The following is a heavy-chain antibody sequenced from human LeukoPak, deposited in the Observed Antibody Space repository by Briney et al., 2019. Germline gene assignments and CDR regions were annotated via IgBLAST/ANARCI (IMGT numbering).Heavy chain of an antibody. CDR3: ARDYYGSGSYFTPFDY. Sequence: SVKVSCKASGGTFSSYAIGWVRQAPGQGLEWMGGIIPIFGTANYAQKFQGRVTITADESTSTAYMELSSLRSEDTAVYYCARDYYGSGSYFTPFDYWGQGTLVTVSS. CDR1: GGTFSSYA. V-gene: IGHV1-69*13. J-gene: IGHJ4*02. D-gene: IGHD3-10*01. CDR2: IIPIFGTA.